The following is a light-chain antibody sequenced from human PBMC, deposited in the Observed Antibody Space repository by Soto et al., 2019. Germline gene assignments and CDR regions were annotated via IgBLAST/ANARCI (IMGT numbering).Light chain of an antibody. J-gene: IGKJ1*01. Sequence: EIVLTQSPGTLSLSPGERDTLSCRASQSVSSSYLAWYQQKPGQAPRLLIYGASSRATGIPDRFSGSGSGTDFTLTISRLEPEDFAVYYCQQYGSSAWTFGQGTKWIS. CDR2: GAS. CDR3: QQYGSSAWT. V-gene: IGKV3-20*01. CDR1: QSVSSSY.